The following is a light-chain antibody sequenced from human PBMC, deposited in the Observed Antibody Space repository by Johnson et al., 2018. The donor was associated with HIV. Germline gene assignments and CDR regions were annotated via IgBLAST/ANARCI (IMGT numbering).Light chain of an antibody. Sequence: SVLTQSPSVSAAPVQQVAISCSGVSSNIGNNYVSWYRQVPGTAPKRLIYDNDKRPSGIPDRFSGSKSGTSANLGITGLQTWDEADYYCGTWDSILSARGYVVGTGTKVTVL. J-gene: IGLJ1*01. CDR2: DND. CDR3: GTWDSILSARGYV. CDR1: SSNIGNNY. V-gene: IGLV1-51*01.